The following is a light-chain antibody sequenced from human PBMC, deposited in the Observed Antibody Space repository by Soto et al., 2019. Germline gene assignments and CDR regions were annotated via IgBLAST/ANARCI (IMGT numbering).Light chain of an antibody. CDR2: GNS. CDR1: SSNIGAGYD. V-gene: IGLV1-40*01. CDR3: QSYDSSLSGVV. J-gene: IGLJ2*01. Sequence: QAVVTQPHSVSGAPGQRVTISCTGSSSNIGAGYDVHWYQQLPGTAPKLLIYGNSNRPSGVPDRFSGSKSGTSASLAITGLQAEDEADYYCQSYDSSLSGVVFGGGTKLTGL.